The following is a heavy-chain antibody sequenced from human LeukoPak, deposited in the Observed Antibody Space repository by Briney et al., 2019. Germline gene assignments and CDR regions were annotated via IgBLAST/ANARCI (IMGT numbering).Heavy chain of an antibody. D-gene: IGHD6-13*01. CDR3: ARGPYSSNWYVDY. CDR1: GFTLSSYE. CDR2: ISSTGTCI. V-gene: IGHV3-48*03. J-gene: IGHJ4*02. Sequence: TGGSLRLSCAASGFTLSSYEMNWVRLAPGKGLEWISYISSTGTCIYYADSVKGRFTISRDSAKNSLYLQMNSLRVEDTAVYYCARGPYSSNWYVDYWGQGTLVTVAS.